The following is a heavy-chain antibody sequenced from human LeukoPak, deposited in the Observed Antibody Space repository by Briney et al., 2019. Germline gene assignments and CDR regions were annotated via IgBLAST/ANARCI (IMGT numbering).Heavy chain of an antibody. Sequence: GGSLRLSCAASGFTVSSNYMSWVRQAPGKGLEWVSVIYSGGSTYYADSVKGRFTISRDNSKDTLYLQMNSLRAEDTAVYYCARAITMRFDPWGQGTLVTVSS. CDR2: IYSGGST. D-gene: IGHD3-10*01. V-gene: IGHV3-66*01. J-gene: IGHJ5*02. CDR1: GFTVSSNY. CDR3: ARAITMRFDP.